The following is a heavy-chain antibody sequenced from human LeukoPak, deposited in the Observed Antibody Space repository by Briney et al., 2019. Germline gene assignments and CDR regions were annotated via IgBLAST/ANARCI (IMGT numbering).Heavy chain of an antibody. CDR1: RGSIISYY. D-gene: IGHD2-8*01. CDR2: IYYSGST. Sequence: SETLSLTCIGSRGSIISYYWNWLRQPPARELEWIGDIYYSGSTNYNPSLKSRVTISVDTTKNQFSLKLSTETPADPGAVHSARINGEYELYWGQGTLVTVSS. V-gene: IGHV4-59*01. J-gene: IGHJ4*02. CDR3: ARINGEYELY.